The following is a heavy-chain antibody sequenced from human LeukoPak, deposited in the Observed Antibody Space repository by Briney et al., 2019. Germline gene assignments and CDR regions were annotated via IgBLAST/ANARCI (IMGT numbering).Heavy chain of an antibody. D-gene: IGHD4-11*01. CDR2: IWSDKSNR. Sequence: GSLRLSCAASGFIFNHHAMHWVRQAPGKGLQWVAVIWSDKSNRFYADSVRGRFTISRDDSRKTVYLQMERLTAEDTAIYYCAKDAQRGFDYSNSLEYWGQGALVTV. V-gene: IGHV3-33*06. CDR1: GFIFNHHA. CDR3: AKDAQRGFDYSNSLEY. J-gene: IGHJ4*02.